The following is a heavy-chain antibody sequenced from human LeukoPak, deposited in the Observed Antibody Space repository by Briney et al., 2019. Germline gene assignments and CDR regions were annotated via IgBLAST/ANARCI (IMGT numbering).Heavy chain of an antibody. V-gene: IGHV3-48*03. CDR2: ISSSGSTV. J-gene: IGHJ4*02. D-gene: IGHD2-2*01. Sequence: GGSLRLSCAASGFTFSSYEMNWVRQAPGEGLEWVSYISSSGSTVYYADSVKGRFTISRDNAKNTLYLQMNSLRVEDTAVYYCARALYYSNYLGYWGQGTLVSVSS. CDR3: ARALYYSNYLGY. CDR1: GFTFSSYE.